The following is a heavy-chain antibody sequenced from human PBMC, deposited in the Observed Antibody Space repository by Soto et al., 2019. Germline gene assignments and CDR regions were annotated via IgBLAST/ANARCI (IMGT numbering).Heavy chain of an antibody. J-gene: IGHJ4*02. V-gene: IGHV4-39*01. CDR3: AVVAAILPIDY. CDR2: IYYSGST. Sequence: PSETLSLTCTVSGGSISSSSYYWGWIRQPPGKGLEWIGSIYYSGSTYYNPSLKSRVTISVDTSKNQFSLKLSSVTAADTAVYYCAVVAAILPIDYWGQGTLVTVSS. D-gene: IGHD2-15*01. CDR1: GGSISSSSYY.